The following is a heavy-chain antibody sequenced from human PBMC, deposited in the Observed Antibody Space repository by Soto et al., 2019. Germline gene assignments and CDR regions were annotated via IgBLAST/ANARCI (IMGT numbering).Heavy chain of an antibody. CDR1: GFTFSDYY. D-gene: IGHD3-16*01. V-gene: IGHV3-72*01. CDR2: SKNKADSYTT. J-gene: IGHJ4*02. Sequence: PGGSLRLSCAASGFTFSDYYMDWVRQAPGKGLEWVGRSKNKADSYTTEYAASVKGRFSISRDASKNSLYLQMNSLKTEDXXXXXXXXXXXXNDFAAAWGQGILVTVSS. CDR3: XXXXXXNDFAAA.